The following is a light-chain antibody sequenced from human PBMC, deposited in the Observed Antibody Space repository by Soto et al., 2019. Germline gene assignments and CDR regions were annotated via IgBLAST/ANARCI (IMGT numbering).Light chain of an antibody. CDR1: QSISSW. J-gene: IGKJ1*01. Sequence: DIQMTQSPSTLSASVGDRVTITCRASQSISSWLAWYQLKPGKAPKLLMHDASSLESGVPSRFSGSGSGTEFTLTISSLQPDDFAPYYCQQYNGYSQTFGQGTKVEIK. CDR2: DAS. CDR3: QQYNGYSQT. V-gene: IGKV1-5*01.